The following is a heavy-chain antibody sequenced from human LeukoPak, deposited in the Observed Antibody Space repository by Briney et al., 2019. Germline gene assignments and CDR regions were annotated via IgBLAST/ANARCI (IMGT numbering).Heavy chain of an antibody. CDR3: ARLGYCSGGSCYAHLDY. V-gene: IGHV4-34*01. CDR1: GVSFSGYY. CDR2: INHSGST. D-gene: IGHD2-15*01. J-gene: IGHJ4*02. Sequence: PSGTLSLTCAVYGVSFSGYYWSWIRQPPGKGLEWIGEINHSGSTNYNPSLKSRVTISVDTSKNQFSLKLSSVTAADTAVYYCARLGYCSGGSCYAHLDYWGQGTLVTVSS.